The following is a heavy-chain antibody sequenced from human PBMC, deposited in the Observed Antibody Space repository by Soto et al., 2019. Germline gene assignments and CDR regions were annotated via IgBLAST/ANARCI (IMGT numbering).Heavy chain of an antibody. Sequence: GSLRLSCAASGFTFSSYGMHWVRQAPCKGLEWVAVISYDGSNKYYADSVKGRFTISRDNSKNTLYLQMNSLRAEDTAVYYCAKDQGYYDSSGPGAYYYYYYGMDVWGQGTTVTVSS. CDR3: AKDQGYYDSSGPGAYYYYYYGMDV. V-gene: IGHV3-30*18. CDR2: ISYDGSNK. CDR1: GFTFSSYG. D-gene: IGHD3-22*01. J-gene: IGHJ6*02.